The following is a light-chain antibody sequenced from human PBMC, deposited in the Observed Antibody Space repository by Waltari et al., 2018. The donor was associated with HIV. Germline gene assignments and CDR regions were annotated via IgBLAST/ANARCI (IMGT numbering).Light chain of an antibody. CDR2: AVN. V-gene: IGLV2-8*01. Sequence: QSALTQPPSASGSPGQSVAISCTGTSSDGGGYNSVSWHQQHPGKAPKLLIYAVNKRPSGVPDRFSGSKSGNTASLTVSGLQVDDEADYYCSSFSDNNRIVFGTGTRVTVL. CDR1: SSDGGGYNS. CDR3: SSFSDNNRIV. J-gene: IGLJ1*01.